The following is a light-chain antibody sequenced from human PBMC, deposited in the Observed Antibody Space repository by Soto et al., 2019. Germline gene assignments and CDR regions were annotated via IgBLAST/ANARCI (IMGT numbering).Light chain of an antibody. CDR2: EVV. CDR1: KNDIGVYDF. CDR3: KSYAGSNTYV. V-gene: IGLV2-8*01. J-gene: IGLJ1*01. Sequence: QSALTQPPSASGSPGESVIISCTGTKNDIGVYDFVSWYQHHAGKAPRLIIYEVVQRPSGVPDRFSGSKSGNTASLTVSGLQAAHEADYFCKSYAGSNTYVFGSGTKVTVL.